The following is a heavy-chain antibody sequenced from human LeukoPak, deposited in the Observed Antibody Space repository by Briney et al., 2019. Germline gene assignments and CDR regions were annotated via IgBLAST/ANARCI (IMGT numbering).Heavy chain of an antibody. D-gene: IGHD5-18*01. Sequence: ASVKVSCTASGYTFTGYYMHWVRQAPGQGLEWMGWINPNSGGTNYAQKFQGRVTMTRDTSISTAYMELSRLRSDDTAVYYCASADTAMVVIDYWGQGTLVTVSS. J-gene: IGHJ4*02. V-gene: IGHV1-2*02. CDR3: ASADTAMVVIDY. CDR2: INPNSGGT. CDR1: GYTFTGYY.